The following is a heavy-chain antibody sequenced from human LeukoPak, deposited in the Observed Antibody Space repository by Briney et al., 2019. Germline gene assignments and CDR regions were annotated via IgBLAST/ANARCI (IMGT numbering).Heavy chain of an antibody. CDR3: ARDIGGGIAVAGFDY. V-gene: IGHV1-69*04. J-gene: IGHJ4*02. CDR2: IIPILGIA. Sequence: ASVKVSCKASGGTFSSYAISWVRQAPGQGLEWMGRIIPILGIANYAQKFQGRVTITADKSTSTAYMELSSLRSDDTAVYYCARDIGGGIAVAGFDYWGQGTLVTVSS. D-gene: IGHD6-19*01. CDR1: GGTFSSYA.